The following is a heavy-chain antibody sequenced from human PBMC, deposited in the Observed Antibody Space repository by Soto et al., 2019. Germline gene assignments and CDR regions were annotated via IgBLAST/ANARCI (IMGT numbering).Heavy chain of an antibody. J-gene: IGHJ4*02. Sequence: QVPLVQSGAEVKKPGASVKVSCKASGYTFTSYGISWVRQAPGQALEWMGWISAYNGNTNYAQKLQGRVTMTTDTSTSTAYMELRSLRSDDTAVYYCAKDMGYDFWSGYYPYWGQGTLVTVSS. V-gene: IGHV1-18*01. D-gene: IGHD3-3*01. CDR2: ISAYNGNT. CDR3: AKDMGYDFWSGYYPY. CDR1: GYTFTSYG.